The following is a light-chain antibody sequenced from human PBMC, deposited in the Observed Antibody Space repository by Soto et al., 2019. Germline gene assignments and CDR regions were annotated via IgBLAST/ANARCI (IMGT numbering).Light chain of an antibody. CDR1: ASDIGGYNF. CDR2: GVS. V-gene: IGLV2-14*01. J-gene: IGLJ1*01. CDR3: CSYTGTAARV. Sequence: QSALTQPASVSGSLGQSITISCTGTASDIGGYNFVSWYQQHPGKAPKLIIFGVSDRPSGVSYRFSGSKSGNTASLTVSGLQAEDEADYYCCSYTGTAARVFGTGTKVTVL.